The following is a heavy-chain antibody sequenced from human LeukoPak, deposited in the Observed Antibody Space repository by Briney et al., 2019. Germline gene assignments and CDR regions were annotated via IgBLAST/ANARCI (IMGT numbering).Heavy chain of an antibody. CDR3: ARAVGYCSGGSCGTGFDY. CDR1: GGTFSSYA. J-gene: IGHJ4*02. D-gene: IGHD2-15*01. CDR2: IIPIFGTA. Sequence: VASVKVSCKASGGTFSSYAISWVRQAPGQGLEWMGRIIPIFGTANYAQKFQGRVTITPDESTSTAYMELSSLRSEDTAVYYCARAVGYCSGGSCGTGFDYWGQGTLVTVSS. V-gene: IGHV1-69*13.